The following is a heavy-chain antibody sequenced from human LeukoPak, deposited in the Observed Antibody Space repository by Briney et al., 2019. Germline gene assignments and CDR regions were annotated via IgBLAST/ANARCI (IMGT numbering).Heavy chain of an antibody. Sequence: GSLRLSCAASGFTFSSYAMSWVRQAPGKGLEWVSAISGSGGSTYYADSVKGRFTISRDNSKNTLYLQMNSLRAEDTAVYYCAKSVSQAGAYYSDYWGQGTLVTVSS. V-gene: IGHV3-23*01. CDR1: GFTFSSYA. CDR2: ISGSGGST. J-gene: IGHJ4*02. D-gene: IGHD1-14*01. CDR3: AKSVSQAGAYYSDY.